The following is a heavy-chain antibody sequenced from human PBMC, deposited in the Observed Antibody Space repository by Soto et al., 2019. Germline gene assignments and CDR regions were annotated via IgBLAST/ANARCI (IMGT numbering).Heavy chain of an antibody. D-gene: IGHD4-4*01. Sequence: QVQLVQSGAEVKKPGSSVKVSCKASGGTFSSYAISWVRQAPGQGLEWMGGIIPIFGTANYAQKFQGRVTIPADESTSTADMELSSLRSEDTAVYYCARGSDYSNYYYYGMDVWGQGTTVTVSS. CDR3: ARGSDYSNYYYYGMDV. CDR1: GGTFSSYA. J-gene: IGHJ6*02. CDR2: IIPIFGTA. V-gene: IGHV1-69*12.